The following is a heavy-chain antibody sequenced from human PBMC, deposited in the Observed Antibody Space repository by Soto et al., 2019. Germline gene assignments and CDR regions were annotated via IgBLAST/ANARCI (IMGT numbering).Heavy chain of an antibody. D-gene: IGHD3-22*01. Sequence: QPGGSLRLSCAASGFTFSSYAMSWVRQAPGKGLDWVSTISGSGGGTFFADSVKGRFTVSRDNSKNTLYLQMNSLRAEDTAVYYCAKKRIGGSGYYSFDYWGHGTLVTVSS. CDR3: AKKRIGGSGYYSFDY. CDR2: ISGSGGGT. J-gene: IGHJ4*01. V-gene: IGHV3-23*01. CDR1: GFTFSSYA.